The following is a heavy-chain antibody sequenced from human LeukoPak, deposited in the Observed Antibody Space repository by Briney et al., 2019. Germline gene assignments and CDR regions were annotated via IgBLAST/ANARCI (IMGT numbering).Heavy chain of an antibody. CDR2: ISAYNGNT. V-gene: IGHV1-18*04. CDR1: GYTFISYG. D-gene: IGHD2-15*01. Sequence: GASVNVSCKASGYTFISYGFSWMRQAPGQGLECMGWISAYNGNTYAAQKLQGRVTMTTDTTTSTAYMKLRSLRPDDTTVYYCATDIRDIEVVVAATDTQFDYWGQGALVTVSS. J-gene: IGHJ4*02. CDR3: ATDIRDIEVVVAATDTQFDY.